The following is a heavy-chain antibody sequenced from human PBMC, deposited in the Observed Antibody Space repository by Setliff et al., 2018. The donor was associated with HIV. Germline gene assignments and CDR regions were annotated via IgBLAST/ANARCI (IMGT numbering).Heavy chain of an antibody. V-gene: IGHV4-59*11. Sequence: LSLTCTVSGASIASHYWNWIRQPPGKGLEWLGNFYYSGSTNYNPSLKSRISISVDTSKSQFSLKLTSLTAADTAVYYCARDRSSDYNFWSGYQYYFDYWGQGTLVTVSS. CDR2: FYYSGST. J-gene: IGHJ4*02. D-gene: IGHD3-3*01. CDR1: GASIASHY. CDR3: ARDRSSDYNFWSGYQYYFDY.